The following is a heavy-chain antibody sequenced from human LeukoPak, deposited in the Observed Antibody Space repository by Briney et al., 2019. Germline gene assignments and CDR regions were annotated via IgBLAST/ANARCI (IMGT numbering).Heavy chain of an antibody. Sequence: PGGSLRLSCAASGFTFSSYAMSWVRQAPGKGLEWVSAISGSGGSTYYADSVKGRFTISRDNSKNTLYLQMNSLRAEDTAVYFCVKDSSGWDWYFDLWGRGTLVTVSS. D-gene: IGHD6-19*01. CDR3: VKDSSGWDWYFDL. V-gene: IGHV3-23*01. J-gene: IGHJ2*01. CDR2: ISGSGGST. CDR1: GFTFSSYA.